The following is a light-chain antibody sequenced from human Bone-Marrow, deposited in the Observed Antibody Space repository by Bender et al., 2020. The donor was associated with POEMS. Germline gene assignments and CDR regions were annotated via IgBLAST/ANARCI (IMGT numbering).Light chain of an antibody. CDR2: EVS. CDR1: SSDIGSYDF. J-gene: IGLJ3*02. CDR3: CSYAGSWV. V-gene: IGLV2-23*02. Sequence: QSALTQPASVSGSPGQSITISCTGTSSDIGSYDFVSWYQQHPGKAPKLMIYEVSKRPSGVSDRFSGSKSGNTAPLTISGLQTGDEADYYCCSYAGSWVFGGGTKLTVL.